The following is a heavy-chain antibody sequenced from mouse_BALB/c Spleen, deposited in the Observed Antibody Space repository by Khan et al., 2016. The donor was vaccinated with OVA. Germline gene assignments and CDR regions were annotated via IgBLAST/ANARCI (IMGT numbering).Heavy chain of an antibody. CDR2: IDPAHGNT. CDR3: AGINA. CDR1: GFHIKDTY. J-gene: IGHJ2*01. Sequence: VQLQQSGAELVKPGASVKLSCTASGFHIKDTYMHWVKQRPEQGLEWIGRIDPAHGNTKYDPKFQGKPTITADTSSNTAYLPLSSLTSEYTAVYYCAGINAWGQGTPLTVSA. V-gene: IGHV14-3*02.